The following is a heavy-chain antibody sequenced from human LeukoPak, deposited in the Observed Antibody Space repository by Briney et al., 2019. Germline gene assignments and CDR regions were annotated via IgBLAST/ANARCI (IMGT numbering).Heavy chain of an antibody. CDR3: AKDGEQWLF. Sequence: GGSLRLSCAASGFTFSSYGMHWVRQAPGKGLEWVAVISYDGSNKYYADSVKGQFTISRDNSKNTLYLQMNSLRAEDTAVYYCAKDGEQWLFWGQGTLVTVSS. CDR2: ISYDGSNK. V-gene: IGHV3-30*18. CDR1: GFTFSSYG. J-gene: IGHJ4*02. D-gene: IGHD6-19*01.